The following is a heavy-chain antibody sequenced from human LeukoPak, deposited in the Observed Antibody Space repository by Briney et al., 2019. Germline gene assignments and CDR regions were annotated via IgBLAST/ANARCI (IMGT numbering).Heavy chain of an antibody. CDR2: FYYSGST. CDR3: ARDVGLGPAFDY. CDR1: GGSISSYY. Sequence: KPSETLSLTCTVSGGSISSYYWSWIRQPPGKGLEWIGYFYYSGSTNYNPSLKSRVTISVDTSKNQFSLKLSSVTAVDTAVYYCARDVGLGPAFDYWGQGTLVTVSS. V-gene: IGHV4-59*01. D-gene: IGHD2-2*01. J-gene: IGHJ4*02.